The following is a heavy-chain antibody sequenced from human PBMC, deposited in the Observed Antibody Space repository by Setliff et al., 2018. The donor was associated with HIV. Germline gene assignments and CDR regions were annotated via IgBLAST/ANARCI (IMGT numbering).Heavy chain of an antibody. CDR2: INSDGSII. Sequence: GGSLRLSCVASGFTFGPFWMHWVRQAPGKGLEWVPYINSDGSIITYADSVKGRFTNSRDNAKNTLYLQMDSLRAEDTAVYYCARDTAELLGLYYYYGMDVWGQGTTVTVSS. CDR1: GFTFGPFW. CDR3: ARDTAELLGLYYYYGMDV. V-gene: IGHV3-74*01. J-gene: IGHJ6*02. D-gene: IGHD1-26*01.